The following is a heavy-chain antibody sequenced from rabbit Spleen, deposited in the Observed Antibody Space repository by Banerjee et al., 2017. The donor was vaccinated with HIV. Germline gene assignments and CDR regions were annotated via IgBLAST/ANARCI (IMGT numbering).Heavy chain of an antibody. CDR2: IYGDKGRP. Sequence: QEQLVESRGGLVQPEGSLTLTCTASGFSFSAGYYLYWVRQAPGKGLEWIGSIYGDKGRPYYASWVSGRFTISSDKAQNTVDLQIKSLTAVDRATYFCVRDAYAGSSFGYGMDLWGPGTLVTVS. J-gene: IGHJ6*01. CDR3: VRDAYAGSSFGYGMDL. V-gene: IGHV1S47*01. CDR1: GFSFSAGYY. D-gene: IGHD8-1*01.